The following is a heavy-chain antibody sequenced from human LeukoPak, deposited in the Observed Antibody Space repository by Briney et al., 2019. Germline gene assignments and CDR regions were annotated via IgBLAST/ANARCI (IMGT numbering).Heavy chain of an antibody. CDR2: IYYSGST. J-gene: IGHJ4*02. CDR1: GGSISSGGYY. D-gene: IGHD6-13*01. CDR3: AREGPFSSSLDY. V-gene: IGHV4-61*08. Sequence: DPSETLSLTCTVSGGSISSGGYYWSWIRQPPGKGLEWIGYIYYSGSTNYNPSLKSRVTISVDTSKNQFSLKLSSVTAADTAVYYCAREGPFSSSLDYWGQGTLVTVSS.